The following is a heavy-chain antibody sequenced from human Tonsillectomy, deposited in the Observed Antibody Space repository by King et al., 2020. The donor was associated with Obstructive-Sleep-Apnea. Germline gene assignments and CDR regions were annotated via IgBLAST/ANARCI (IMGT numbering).Heavy chain of an antibody. CDR2: SYYSGST. CDR1: GGSISSYY. Sequence: VQLQESGPGLVKPSETLSLTCTVSGGSISSYYWSWIRQPPGKGLEWIGYSYYSGSTNYNPSLKSRVTISVEPSKNQFSLKLSSVTAADTAVYYCATSSGYSYYFDYWGQGTLVTVSS. V-gene: IGHV4-59*01. D-gene: IGHD3-22*01. CDR3: ATSSGYSYYFDY. J-gene: IGHJ4*02.